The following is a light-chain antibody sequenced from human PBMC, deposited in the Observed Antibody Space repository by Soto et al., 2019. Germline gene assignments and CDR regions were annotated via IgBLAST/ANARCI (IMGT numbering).Light chain of an antibody. J-gene: IGLJ3*02. Sequence: QSVLTQPASVSGSPGQSITISCTGTSSDVGGYNYVSWYQQHPGKAPKLMIYEVSKRPSGVSNRFSGSKSGNTASLTISGLQAEDEADYYCSSYTSSSTWVFGGGTKLPVL. CDR3: SSYTSSSTWV. CDR1: SSDVGGYNY. V-gene: IGLV2-14*01. CDR2: EVS.